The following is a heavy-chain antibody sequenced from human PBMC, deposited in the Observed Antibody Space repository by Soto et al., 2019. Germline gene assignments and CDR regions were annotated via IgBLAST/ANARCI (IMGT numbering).Heavy chain of an antibody. D-gene: IGHD1-7*01. V-gene: IGHV4-4*07. CDR1: GGSISSYY. Sequence: KTSETLSLTCTVSGGSISSYYWSWIRQPAGKGLEWIGRIYTSGSTNYNPSLKSRVTMSVDTSKNQFSLKLSSVTTADTAVYYCARGSPRGDLNWNSLLDPWGQGTLVTVSS. CDR2: IYTSGST. J-gene: IGHJ5*02. CDR3: ARGSPRGDLNWNSLLDP.